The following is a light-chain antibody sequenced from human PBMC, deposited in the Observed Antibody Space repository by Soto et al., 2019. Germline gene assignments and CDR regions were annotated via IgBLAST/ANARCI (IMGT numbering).Light chain of an antibody. Sequence: QSVLTQPPSVSGAPGQRVTISCTGSSSNIGAGYDVHWYQQLPGTAPKLLIYGNSNRPSGVPDRFSGSKSGTSASLAITGLQAEYEADYYCPSYDSSLSGSVFGGGTKLTVL. J-gene: IGLJ2*01. CDR3: PSYDSSLSGSV. CDR1: SSNIGAGYD. V-gene: IGLV1-40*01. CDR2: GNS.